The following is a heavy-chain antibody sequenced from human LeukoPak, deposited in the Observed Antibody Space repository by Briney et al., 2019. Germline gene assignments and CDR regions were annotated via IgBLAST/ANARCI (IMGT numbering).Heavy chain of an antibody. V-gene: IGHV4-59*01. Sequence: NPSETLSLTCTVSGVSLGSYYWSWIRQPPGKGLEWIGHIHYSGSTKYSPSLKSRVTISVDTSKNQFSLKLSSVTAADTAVYYCARVEYDSSGSRLDYWGQGTLVIVSS. CDR3: ARVEYDSSGSRLDY. D-gene: IGHD3-22*01. CDR2: IHYSGST. CDR1: GVSLGSYY. J-gene: IGHJ4*02.